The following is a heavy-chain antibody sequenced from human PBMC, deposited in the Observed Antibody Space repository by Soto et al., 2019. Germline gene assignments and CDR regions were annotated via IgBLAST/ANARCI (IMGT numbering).Heavy chain of an antibody. Sequence: EVQLLESGGGLVQPGGSLRLSCAASGFSFSSYAMSWVRQAPGKGLEWVSGISGGGGSTYYAVSVKGRFTTSRDNSKNTLSLQMNSLRVEDTAIYYCAKAGGYDILTGYRNRFDPWGQGTLVTVSS. V-gene: IGHV3-23*01. D-gene: IGHD3-9*01. CDR3: AKAGGYDILTGYRNRFDP. CDR2: ISGGGGST. CDR1: GFSFSSYA. J-gene: IGHJ5*02.